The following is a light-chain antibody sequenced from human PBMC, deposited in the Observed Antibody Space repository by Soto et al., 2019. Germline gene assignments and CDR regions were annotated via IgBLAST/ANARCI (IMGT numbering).Light chain of an antibody. CDR3: MQALQKPDT. J-gene: IGKJ2*01. Sequence: DIVMTQSPLSLPVTPGEPASISCRSSQSLLHSNGYNYLDWYLQKPGQSPQLLIYLGSNRASGVTDRLSGSGSGTDFTLKISRVEAHDVGVYYCMQALQKPDTFGQGTKLEIK. V-gene: IGKV2-28*01. CDR2: LGS. CDR1: QSLLHSNGYNY.